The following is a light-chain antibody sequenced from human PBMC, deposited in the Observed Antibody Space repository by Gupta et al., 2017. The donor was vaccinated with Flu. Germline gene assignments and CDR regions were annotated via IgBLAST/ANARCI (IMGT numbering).Light chain of an antibody. CDR1: QSVSSDY. CDR2: DAS. Sequence: EIVLTQSPGSLSLSPGERATLSCRASQSVSSDYLAWYQQKPGQAPRLLIYDASSRATDIPDRFSGSGSGTDFTLTISRLEPEDFAVYYCQQDGSSPLTFGHGTKVDIK. J-gene: IGKJ3*01. CDR3: QQDGSSPLT. V-gene: IGKV3-20*01.